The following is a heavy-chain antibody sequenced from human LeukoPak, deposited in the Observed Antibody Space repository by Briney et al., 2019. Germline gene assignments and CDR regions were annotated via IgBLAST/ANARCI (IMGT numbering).Heavy chain of an antibody. D-gene: IGHD2-2*02. CDR3: ARVTGGKYCSTTSCYMRGWFDP. Sequence: ASVKVSCKASGGTFSSYAINWVRQAPGQGLEWMGGIIPVFGTSNYAQKFQGRVTIIADGSTRTAYMVLSSLRSEDTATYYCARVTGGKYCSTTSCYMRGWFDPWGQGTLVTVSS. J-gene: IGHJ5*02. V-gene: IGHV1-69*13. CDR2: IIPVFGTS. CDR1: GGTFSSYA.